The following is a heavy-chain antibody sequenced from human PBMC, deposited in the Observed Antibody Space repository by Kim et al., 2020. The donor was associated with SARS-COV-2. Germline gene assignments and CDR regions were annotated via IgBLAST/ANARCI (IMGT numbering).Heavy chain of an antibody. V-gene: IGHV5-51*01. Sequence: SPSFQGQVTISADKSISTAYLQWSSLKASDTAMYYCARWVVTGYYYGMDVWGQGTTVTVSS. D-gene: IGHD3-22*01. J-gene: IGHJ6*02. CDR3: ARWVVTGYYYGMDV.